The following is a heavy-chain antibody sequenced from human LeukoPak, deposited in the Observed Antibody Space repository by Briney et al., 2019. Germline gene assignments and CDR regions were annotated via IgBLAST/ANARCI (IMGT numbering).Heavy chain of an antibody. CDR2: MNPNSGNT. V-gene: IGHV1-8*01. CDR1: GYTFTSYG. CDR3: ARGRDPRSYYYMDV. J-gene: IGHJ6*03. D-gene: IGHD2-21*02. Sequence: ASVKVSCKASGYTFTSYGINWVRQATGQGLEWMGWMNPNSGNTGYAQKFQGRVTMTRNTSISTAYMELSSLRSEDTAVYYCARGRDPRSYYYMDVWGKGTTVTVSS.